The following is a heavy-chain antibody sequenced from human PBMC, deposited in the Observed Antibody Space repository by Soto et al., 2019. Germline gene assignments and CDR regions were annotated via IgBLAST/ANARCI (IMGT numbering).Heavy chain of an antibody. D-gene: IGHD3-22*01. CDR1: GYSFTSYW. J-gene: IGHJ4*02. Sequence: GESLKISCKGSGYSFTSYWIGWVRQMPGKGLEWMGIIYPGDSDTRYSPAFQGQVTISADKSISTAYLQWSSLKASDTAMYYCARPYYYDSSGYYYFDYWGQGTLVTVSS. V-gene: IGHV5-51*01. CDR3: ARPYYYDSSGYYYFDY. CDR2: IYPGDSDT.